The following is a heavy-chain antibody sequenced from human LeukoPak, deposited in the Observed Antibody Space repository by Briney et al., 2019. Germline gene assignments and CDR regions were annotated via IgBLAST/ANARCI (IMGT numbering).Heavy chain of an antibody. CDR2: ISYDGSNK. Sequence: PGGSLRLSCAASGFTFSSYAMHWVRQAPGKGLEWVAVISYDGSNKYYADSVKGRFTISRDNAKDTLYLQMNSLRAEDTAVYYCARDREGYWGQGTLVTVSS. D-gene: IGHD1-26*01. V-gene: IGHV3-30-3*01. J-gene: IGHJ4*02. CDR1: GFTFSSYA. CDR3: ARDREGY.